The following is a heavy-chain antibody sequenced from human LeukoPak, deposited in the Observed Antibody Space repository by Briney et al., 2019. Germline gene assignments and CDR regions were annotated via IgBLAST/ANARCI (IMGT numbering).Heavy chain of an antibody. CDR2: INPNSGGT. Sequence: GASVRVSSKASGCTFTGYYMHWVRQAPGQGLGWMGWINPNSGGTNYAQKFQGRVTMTRDTSISTAYMEMSRLRSDDTAVYYCARDPVSYPHFDYWGQGTLVTVSS. D-gene: IGHD2-2*01. J-gene: IGHJ4*02. V-gene: IGHV1-2*02. CDR3: ARDPVSYPHFDY. CDR1: GCTFTGYY.